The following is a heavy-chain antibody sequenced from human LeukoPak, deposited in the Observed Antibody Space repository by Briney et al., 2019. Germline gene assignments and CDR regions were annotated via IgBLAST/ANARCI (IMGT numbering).Heavy chain of an antibody. Sequence: ASVKVSCKASGYTFTSYAMHWVRQAPGQRLEWMGWINAGNGNTKYSQEFQGRVTITRDTSASTAYMELSSLRSDDTAVYYCARGVRDRGVIKDFDYWGQGTLVTVSS. V-gene: IGHV1-3*01. CDR1: GYTFTSYA. CDR3: ARGVRDRGVIKDFDY. D-gene: IGHD3-10*01. J-gene: IGHJ4*02. CDR2: INAGNGNT.